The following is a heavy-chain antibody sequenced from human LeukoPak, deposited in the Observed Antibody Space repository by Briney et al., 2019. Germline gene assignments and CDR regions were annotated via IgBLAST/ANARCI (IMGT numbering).Heavy chain of an antibody. CDR1: GFTFSGYG. J-gene: IGHJ6*02. Sequence: GTSLRLSCAASGFTFSGYGLHWVRQAPGKGLEWVAVISFDGTNLYYADSVKGRFTISRGTSKTALYLQMNSLRAEDTAVYYCAKDGKYYGSGSYMTCMDVWGQGTTVTVSS. V-gene: IGHV3-30*18. D-gene: IGHD3-10*01. CDR2: ISFDGTNL. CDR3: AKDGKYYGSGSYMTCMDV.